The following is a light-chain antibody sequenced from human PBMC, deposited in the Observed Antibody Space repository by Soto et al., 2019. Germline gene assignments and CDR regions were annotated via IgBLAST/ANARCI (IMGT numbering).Light chain of an antibody. V-gene: IGKV3-15*01. CDR3: PQSTNWPST. J-gene: IGKJ1*01. Sequence: EIVMTQSPATLSVSPGERATLSCRASQSVSSNLAWYQQKPGQAPRLLIYGASTRATGIPARFSGSGSGTEFTLTISSLQSEDFAVYCSPQSTNWPSTFGQGTKL. CDR1: QSVSSN. CDR2: GAS.